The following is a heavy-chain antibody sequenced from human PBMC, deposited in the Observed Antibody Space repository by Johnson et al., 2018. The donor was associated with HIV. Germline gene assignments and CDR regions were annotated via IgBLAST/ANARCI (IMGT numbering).Heavy chain of an antibody. Sequence: QVQLVESGGGVVQPGRSLRLSCAASGFTFSSYGMHWVRQAPGKGLEWVAFIRYDGSNKYYADSVKGRFTISRDNSKNTLYLQMNSLRAEDTAVYYCAKDVAFRDDAFDIWGQGTMVTVSS. D-gene: IGHD2-21*01. J-gene: IGHJ3*02. V-gene: IGHV3-30*02. CDR2: IRYDGSNK. CDR1: GFTFSSYG. CDR3: AKDVAFRDDAFDI.